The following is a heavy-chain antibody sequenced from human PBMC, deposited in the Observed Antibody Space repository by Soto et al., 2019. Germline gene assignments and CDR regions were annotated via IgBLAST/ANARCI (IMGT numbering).Heavy chain of an antibody. CDR3: VRGYLTPYDSSGLRPLYYFDY. CDR2: IWYDVSNK. V-gene: IGHV3-33*01. CDR1: GFTFSSYG. Sequence: PGGSLRLSCAASGFTFSSYGMHWARQAPGKGLEWVAVIWYDVSNKYYADFVKGRFTISRDNSKNTLYLQMNSLRAEDTAVYYCVRGYLTPYDSSGLRPLYYFDYWGQGTLVTVSS. D-gene: IGHD3-22*01. J-gene: IGHJ4*02.